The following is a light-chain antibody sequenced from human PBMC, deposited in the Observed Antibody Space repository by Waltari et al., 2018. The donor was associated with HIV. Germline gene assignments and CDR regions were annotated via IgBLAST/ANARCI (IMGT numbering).Light chain of an antibody. V-gene: IGLV3-1*01. CDR2: QDR. CDR3: QAWDSSTVV. J-gene: IGLJ2*01. CDR1: KLGDKY. Sequence: SYELTQPPSVSVSPGQTASITCSGDKLGDKYACWYQQKPGQSPVLVIEQDRKRPSGIPERFSGSNSRNTATLTISGTQAMDEADYYCQAWDSSTVVFGGGTKLTVL.